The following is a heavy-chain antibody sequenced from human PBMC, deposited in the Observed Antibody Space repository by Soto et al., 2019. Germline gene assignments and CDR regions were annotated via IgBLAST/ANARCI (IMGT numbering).Heavy chain of an antibody. CDR1: GGSFSGYY. CDR3: ASGIVGATPSPYYFDY. CDR2: INHSGST. D-gene: IGHD1-26*01. V-gene: IGHV4-34*01. Sequence: SETLSLTCAVYGGSFSGYYWSWIRQPPGKGLEWIGEINHSGSTNYNPSLKSRVTISRDNAKNSLYLQMNSLRAEDTAVYYCASGIVGATPSPYYFDYWGQGTLVTVSS. J-gene: IGHJ4*02.